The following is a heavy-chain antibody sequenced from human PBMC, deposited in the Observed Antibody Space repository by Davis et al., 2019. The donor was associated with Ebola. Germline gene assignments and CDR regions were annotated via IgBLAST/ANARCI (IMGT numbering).Heavy chain of an antibody. CDR3: AKDRWSSSSPGIFDY. V-gene: IGHV3-23*01. CDR2: ISGSGGST. D-gene: IGHD6-6*01. J-gene: IGHJ4*02. CDR1: GFSFSSYA. Sequence: PGGSLRLSCAASGFSFSSYAMSWVRQAPGKGLEWVSAISGSGGSTYYADSVKGRFTISRDNSKNTLYLQMNSLRAEDTAVYYCAKDRWSSSSPGIFDYWGQGTLVTVSS.